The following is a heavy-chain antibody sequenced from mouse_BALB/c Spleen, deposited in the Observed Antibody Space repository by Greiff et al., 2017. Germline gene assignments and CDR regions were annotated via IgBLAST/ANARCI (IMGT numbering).Heavy chain of an antibody. D-gene: IGHD2-12*01. J-gene: IGHJ2*01. Sequence: DVHLVESGGDLVKPGGSLKLSCAASGFTFSSYGMSWVRQTPDKRLEWVATISSGGSYTYYPDSVKGRFTISRDNAKNTLYLQMSSLKSEDTAMYYCARQRVYYSLDYWGQGTTLTVSS. V-gene: IGHV5-6*01. CDR1: GFTFSSYG. CDR3: ARQRVYYSLDY. CDR2: ISSGGSYT.